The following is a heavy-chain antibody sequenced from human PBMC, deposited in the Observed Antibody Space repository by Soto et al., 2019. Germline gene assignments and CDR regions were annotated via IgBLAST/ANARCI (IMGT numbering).Heavy chain of an antibody. J-gene: IGHJ6*02. D-gene: IGHD3-3*01. CDR1: GGTFSSYA. CDR2: IIPIFGTA. Sequence: SVKVSCKASGGTFSSYAVSWVRQAPGQGLEWMGGIIPIFGTANYAQKFQGRVTITADESTSTAYMELSSLRSEDTAVYYCARESRGYDFWSGYPYYYYYGMDVWGQGTTVTVSS. V-gene: IGHV1-69*13. CDR3: ARESRGYDFWSGYPYYYYYGMDV.